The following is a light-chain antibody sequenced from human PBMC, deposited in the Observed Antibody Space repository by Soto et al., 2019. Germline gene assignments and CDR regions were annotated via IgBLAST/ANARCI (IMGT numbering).Light chain of an antibody. V-gene: IGKV1-5*01. CDR2: DAS. CDR1: QSISSW. J-gene: IGKJ4*01. CDR3: QQYNDWPPLT. Sequence: DIQMTQSPSTLSASVGDRVTITCRASQSISSWLAWYQQKPGKAPKLLIYDASSLESGVPSRFSGSGSGTEFTLTISNLQSEDFAVYYCQQYNDWPPLTFGGGTKVAIK.